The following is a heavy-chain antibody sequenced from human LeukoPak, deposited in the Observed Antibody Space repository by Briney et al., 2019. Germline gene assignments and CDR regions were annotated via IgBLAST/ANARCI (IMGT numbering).Heavy chain of an antibody. V-gene: IGHV1-8*01. J-gene: IGHJ4*02. CDR1: RYTFTSYD. CDR2: MNPNSGNT. CDR3: ARVGGDMGDYYGSGSYGY. D-gene: IGHD3-10*01. Sequence: ASVKVSCKASRYTFTSYDINWVRQATGQGLEWMGWMNPNSGNTGYAQKFQGRVTMTRNTSISTAYMELSSLRSEDTAVYYCARVGGDMGDYYGSGSYGYWGQGTLVTVSS.